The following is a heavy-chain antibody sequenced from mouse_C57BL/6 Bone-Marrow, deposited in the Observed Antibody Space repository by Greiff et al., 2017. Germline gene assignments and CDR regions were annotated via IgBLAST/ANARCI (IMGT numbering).Heavy chain of an antibody. CDR1: GYTFTSYD. Sequence: QVQLQQSGPELVKPGASVKLSCKASGYTFTSYDINWVKQRPGQGLEWIGWIYPRDGSTKYNEKFKGKATLTVATSSSTAYSELHSLTSEDSAVYFCARVEFDGSSGDWYFDVWGTGTTVTVSS. V-gene: IGHV1-85*01. CDR3: ARVEFDGSSGDWYFDV. CDR2: IYPRDGST. J-gene: IGHJ1*03. D-gene: IGHD1-1*01.